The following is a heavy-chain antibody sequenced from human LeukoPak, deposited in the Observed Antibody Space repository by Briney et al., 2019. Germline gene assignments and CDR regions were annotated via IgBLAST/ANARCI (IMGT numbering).Heavy chain of an antibody. Sequence: TGGSLRLSCAASGFTFSSYSMNWVRQAPGKGLEWVSSISSSSSYIYYADSVKGRFTISRDNAKNSLHLQMNSLRAEDTAVYYCARDRSEDYGDYSCFDYWGQGTLVTVSS. D-gene: IGHD4-17*01. V-gene: IGHV3-21*01. CDR3: ARDRSEDYGDYSCFDY. CDR2: ISSSSSYI. CDR1: GFTFSSYS. J-gene: IGHJ4*02.